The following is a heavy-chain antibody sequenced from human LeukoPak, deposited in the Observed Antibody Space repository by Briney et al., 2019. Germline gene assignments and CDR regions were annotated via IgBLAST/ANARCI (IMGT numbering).Heavy chain of an antibody. CDR2: ISHSGST. V-gene: IGHV4-4*02. J-gene: IGHJ6*03. D-gene: IGHD2-15*01. CDR1: GGSISSSNW. CDR3: ASFYCSGGSCYQYFSYYYMDV. Sequence: SETLSLTCAVSGGSISSSNWWSWVRQPPGKGLEWIGEISHSGSTYYNPSLQSRVTISVDTSKNQFSLKLNSVTAADTAVYYCASFYCSGGSCYQYFSYYYMDVWGKGTTVTISS.